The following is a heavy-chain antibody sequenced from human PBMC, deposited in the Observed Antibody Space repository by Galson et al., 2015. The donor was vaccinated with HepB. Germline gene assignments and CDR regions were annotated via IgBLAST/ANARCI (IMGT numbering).Heavy chain of an antibody. CDR1: EFTFSSYA. Sequence: SLRLSCAASEFTFSSYAMSWVRQAPGKGLEWVSSISGRGYNTYYADSVKGRFTISRDNPKNTLYLQMNSLRAEDTAIYYCAKDRWERGQNGYNRYSFDCWGQGTLVTVSS. CDR2: ISGRGYNT. V-gene: IGHV3-23*01. D-gene: IGHD5-24*01. CDR3: AKDRWERGQNGYNRYSFDC. J-gene: IGHJ4*02.